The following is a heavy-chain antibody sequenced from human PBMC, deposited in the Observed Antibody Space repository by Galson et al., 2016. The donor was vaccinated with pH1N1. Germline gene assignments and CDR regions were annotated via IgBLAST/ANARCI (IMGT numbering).Heavy chain of an antibody. J-gene: IGHJ6*02. D-gene: IGHD4-17*01. CDR1: GFIFDKSG. V-gene: IGHV3-20*04. CDR3: ARGAFGDYGARGLAV. CDR2: MNWNGDAT. Sequence: SLRLSCAASGFIFDKSGMHWVRLRPGKGLEWVSAMNWNGDATGYAGSVKGRFTISRDNAKNSLYLQMNSLRAEDTALYYCARGAFGDYGARGLAVWGQGTTVTFSS.